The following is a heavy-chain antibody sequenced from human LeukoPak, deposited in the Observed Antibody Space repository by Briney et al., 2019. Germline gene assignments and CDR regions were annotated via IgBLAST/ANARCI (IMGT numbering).Heavy chain of an antibody. CDR1: GYTFTSYG. CDR2: VSAYNGNT. J-gene: IGHJ2*01. D-gene: IGHD4-11*01. Sequence: VASVKVSCKASGYTFTSYGIIWVRQAPGQGLEWMGWVSAYNGNTNYAQKLQGRVTMTTDTSTSTAYMELRSLRSDDTAVYYCARGQSNWYFDLWGRGTLVTVSS. CDR3: ARGQSNWYFDL. V-gene: IGHV1-18*01.